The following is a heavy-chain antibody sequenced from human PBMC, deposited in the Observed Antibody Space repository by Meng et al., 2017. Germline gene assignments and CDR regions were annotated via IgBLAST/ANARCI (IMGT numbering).Heavy chain of an antibody. CDR3: ARRCSGGSCYHYYYYGMDV. J-gene: IGHJ6*02. CDR1: GFTFSSYS. V-gene: IGHV3-21*01. CDR2: ISSSSYI. Sequence: GGSLRLSCAASGFTFSSYSMNWVRQAPGKGLEWVSSISSSSYIYYADSVKGRFTISRDNAKNSLYLQMNSLRAEDTAVYYCARRCSGGSCYHYYYYGMDVWGRGTTVTVSS. D-gene: IGHD2-15*01.